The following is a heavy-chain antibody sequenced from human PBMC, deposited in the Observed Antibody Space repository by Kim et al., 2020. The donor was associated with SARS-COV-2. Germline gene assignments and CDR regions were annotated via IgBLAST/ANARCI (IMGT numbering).Heavy chain of an antibody. CDR1: GFTFTSSA. V-gene: IGHV1-58*01. CDR2: IVVGSGNT. J-gene: IGHJ2*01. Sequence: SVKVSCKASGFTFTSSAVQWVRQARGQRLEWIGWIVVGSGNTNYAQKFQERVTITRDMSTSTAYMELSSLRSEDTAVYYCAAVPRGLERGGGLGWYFDLWGRGTLVTVSS. CDR3: AAVPRGLERGGGLGWYFDL. D-gene: IGHD1-1*01.